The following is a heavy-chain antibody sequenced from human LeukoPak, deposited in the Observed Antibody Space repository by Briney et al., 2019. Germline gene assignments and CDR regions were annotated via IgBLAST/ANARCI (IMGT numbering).Heavy chain of an antibody. CDR2: IIPMFGTA. Sequence: GASVKVSCKASGGTFTSYTINWVRPTPGQGLEWMGGIIPMFGTAKYAQKFQGRVTITADESTSTVYMELSSLRSEDTAVYYCARSSRFGGGNAFDIWGQGTMITVSS. CDR3: ARSSRFGGGNAFDI. CDR1: GGTFTSYT. D-gene: IGHD3-10*02. J-gene: IGHJ3*02. V-gene: IGHV1-69*13.